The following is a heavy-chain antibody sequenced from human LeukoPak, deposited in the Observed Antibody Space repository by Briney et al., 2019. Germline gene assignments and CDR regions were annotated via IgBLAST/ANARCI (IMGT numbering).Heavy chain of an antibody. J-gene: IGHJ4*02. CDR1: GFTFSSYV. D-gene: IGHD6-13*01. CDR3: ARRWSFDY. Sequence: PGGSLRLSCAASGFTFSSYVMSWVRQAPGKGLEWVSVISGSDGSTYYTDSVKGRFTISRDTSKNTLYLQMNSLRAEDTAVYYCARRWSFDYWGQGTLVTVSS. V-gene: IGHV3-23*01. CDR2: ISGSDGST.